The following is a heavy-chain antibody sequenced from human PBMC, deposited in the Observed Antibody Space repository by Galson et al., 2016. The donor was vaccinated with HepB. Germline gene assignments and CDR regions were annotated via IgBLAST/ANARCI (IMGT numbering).Heavy chain of an antibody. Sequence: QSGVEVKKPGESLKISCKGSGSILSNYWIAWVRQMPGKGLEWMGMIYPGDPDTRYSPSFQGQVTISADKSINTAYLQWSSLKASDTAVYYCARQVGATGYRDLWGQGTLVTVSS. CDR3: ARQVGATGYRDL. CDR2: IYPGDPDT. D-gene: IGHD1-26*01. V-gene: IGHV5-51*01. CDR1: GSILSNYW. J-gene: IGHJ4*02.